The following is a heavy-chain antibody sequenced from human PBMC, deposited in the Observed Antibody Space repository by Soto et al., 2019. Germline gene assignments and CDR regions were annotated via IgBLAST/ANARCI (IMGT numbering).Heavy chain of an antibody. CDR3: ARDRRYSSSWYDMDYFDY. D-gene: IGHD6-13*01. J-gene: IGHJ4*02. CDR1: GGTFSSYA. CDR2: IIPIFGTA. Sequence: SVKVSCKASGGTFSSYAISWVRQAPGQGLEWMGGIIPIFGTANYAQKFQGRVTITADESTSTAYMELSSLRSEDTAVYYCARDRRYSSSWYDMDYFDYWGRGPRVTVSS. V-gene: IGHV1-69*13.